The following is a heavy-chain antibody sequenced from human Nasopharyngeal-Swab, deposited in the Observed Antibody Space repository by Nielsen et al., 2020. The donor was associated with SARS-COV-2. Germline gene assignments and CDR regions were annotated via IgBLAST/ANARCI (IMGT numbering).Heavy chain of an antibody. CDR3: TRSYDYVWGSYRKS. D-gene: IGHD3-16*02. CDR2: IRSKAYGGTT. Sequence: WIRQPPGTGLEWVGFIRSKAYGGTTEYAASVKGRFTISRDDSKSIAYLQMNSLKTEDTAVYHCTRSYDYVWGSYRKSWGQGTLVTVSS. V-gene: IGHV3-49*02. J-gene: IGHJ5*02.